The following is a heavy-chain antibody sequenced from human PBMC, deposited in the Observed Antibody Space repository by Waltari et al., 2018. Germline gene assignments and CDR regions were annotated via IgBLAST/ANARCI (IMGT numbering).Heavy chain of an antibody. CDR1: GFTFSSYW. D-gene: IGHD3-10*01. CDR3: ARARNYGSGSLDY. CDR2: IKQDGSEK. Sequence: EVQLVESGGGLVQPGGSLRLSCAASGFTFSSYWMSWVRQAPGKGLGWLANIKQDGSEKYYVDSVKGRFTISRDNAKNSLYLQMNSLRAEDTAVYYCARARNYGSGSLDYWGQGTLVTVSS. V-gene: IGHV3-7*01. J-gene: IGHJ4*02.